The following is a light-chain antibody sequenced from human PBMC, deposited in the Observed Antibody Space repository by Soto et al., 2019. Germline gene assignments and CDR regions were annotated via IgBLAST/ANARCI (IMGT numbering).Light chain of an antibody. CDR1: SSDVGGYNY. CDR3: SLDAGSNNV. V-gene: IGLV2-8*01. J-gene: IGLJ2*01. CDR2: EVS. Sequence: QSALTQPPSASGSPGQSVTISCTGTSSDVGGYNYVSWYQHHPGKAPKLIIYEVSKRPSGVPDRFSGSKSGNTASLTVSGLQAGDEADYYCSLDAGSNNVFGGGTKLTVL.